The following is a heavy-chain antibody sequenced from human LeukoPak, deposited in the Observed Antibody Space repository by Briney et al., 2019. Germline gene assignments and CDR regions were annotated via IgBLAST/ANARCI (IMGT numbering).Heavy chain of an antibody. CDR2: IRYDGSNK. V-gene: IGHV3-30*02. D-gene: IGHD6-13*01. CDR1: GFTFSSYG. Sequence: QTGGSLRLSCAASGFTFSSYGMHWVRQAPGKGLEWVAFIRYDGSNKYYADSVKGRFTISRDNSKNTLYLQMNSLRAEDTAVYYCAKDVAAAGTEYYYYYMDVWGKGTTVTVSS. J-gene: IGHJ6*03. CDR3: AKDVAAAGTEYYYYYMDV.